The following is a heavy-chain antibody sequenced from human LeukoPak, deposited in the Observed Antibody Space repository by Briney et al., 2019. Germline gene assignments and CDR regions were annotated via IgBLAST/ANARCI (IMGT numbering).Heavy chain of an antibody. CDR1: GYTFTSYG. CDR3: AKDLRSLYGQYAYLGVWFDR. V-gene: IGHV1-18*01. Sequence: ASVTVSFKASGYTFTSYGISWVRQAPGQGLEWMGWISAYNGNTNYAQKLQGRVTMTTDTSTSTTQKELRSLRSDVHMMSFRAKDLRSLYGQYAYLGVWFDRWGQGTLVTVSS. J-gene: IGHJ5*02. D-gene: IGHD7-27*01. CDR2: ISAYNGNT.